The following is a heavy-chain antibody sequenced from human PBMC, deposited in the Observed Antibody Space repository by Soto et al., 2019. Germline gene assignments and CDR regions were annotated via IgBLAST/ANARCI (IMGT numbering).Heavy chain of an antibody. D-gene: IGHD2-15*01. V-gene: IGHV1-69*01. CDR3: ARRARPYSAPDKDYFDY. J-gene: IGHJ4*02. CDR2: IIPIFGTA. CDR1: GGTFSSYA. Sequence: QVQLVQSGAEVKKPGSSVKVSCKASGGTFSSYAISWVRQAPGQGLEWMGGIIPIFGTANYAQKFQGRVTIAADESTSTAYMKLSSLGAEDTAVYYCARRARPYSAPDKDYFDYWGQGTLVTVSS.